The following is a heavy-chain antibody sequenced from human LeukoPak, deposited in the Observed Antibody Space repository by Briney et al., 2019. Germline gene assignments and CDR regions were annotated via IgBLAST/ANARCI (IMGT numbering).Heavy chain of an antibody. Sequence: SETLSLTCTVSGGSISSYYWSWIRQPPRKGLEWIGYIYYSGSTNYNPSLKSRVTISVDTSKNQFSLKLSSVTAADTAVYYCARTIPKIAVAGFWNYYYGMDVWGQGTTVTVSS. CDR1: GGSISSYY. J-gene: IGHJ6*02. D-gene: IGHD6-19*01. CDR3: ARTIPKIAVAGFWNYYYGMDV. CDR2: IYYSGST. V-gene: IGHV4-59*08.